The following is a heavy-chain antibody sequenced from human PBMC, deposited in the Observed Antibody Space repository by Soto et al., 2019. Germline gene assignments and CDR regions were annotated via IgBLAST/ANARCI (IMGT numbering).Heavy chain of an antibody. CDR3: ARGDYCDIHDY. J-gene: IGHJ4*02. Sequence: ASVKVSCKASGYTFTSYDINWVRQATGQRLEWMGWINAGNGNTKYSQKFQGRVTITRDTSASTAYMEVSSLRSEDTAVYYCARGDYCDIHDYWGQGTLVTVSS. V-gene: IGHV1-3*01. CDR1: GYTFTSYD. CDR2: INAGNGNT. D-gene: IGHD3-22*01.